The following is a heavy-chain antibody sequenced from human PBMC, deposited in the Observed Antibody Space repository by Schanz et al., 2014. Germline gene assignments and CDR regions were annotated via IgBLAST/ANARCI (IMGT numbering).Heavy chain of an antibody. CDR1: GFTFSRFG. CDR3: ARPSDSSWYMDV. CDR2: VWSDGNTK. J-gene: IGHJ6*03. V-gene: IGHV3-33*01. D-gene: IGHD2-21*02. Sequence: QVQLVESGGGVVQPERSLRLSCATSGFTFSRFGMHWVRQAPGKGPEWVALVWSDGNTKYYVDSVKGRFTISRDNSMNTLHLQMNSLTAEDTAVYYCARPSDSSWYMDVWGKGTTVTVSS.